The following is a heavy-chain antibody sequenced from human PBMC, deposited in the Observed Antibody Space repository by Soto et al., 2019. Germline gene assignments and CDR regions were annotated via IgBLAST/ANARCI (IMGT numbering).Heavy chain of an antibody. V-gene: IGHV4-4*02. D-gene: IGHD6-19*01. CDR2: IYHSGST. J-gene: IGHJ6*02. CDR1: GGSISSSNW. CDR3: ARAFSSGWYPYYYYGMDV. Sequence: PSETLSLTCAVSGGSISSSNWWSWVRQPPGKGLEWIGEIYHSGSTNYNPSLKSRVTISVDKSKNQFSLKLSSVTAADTAVYYCARAFSSGWYPYYYYGMDVWGQGTTVTVS.